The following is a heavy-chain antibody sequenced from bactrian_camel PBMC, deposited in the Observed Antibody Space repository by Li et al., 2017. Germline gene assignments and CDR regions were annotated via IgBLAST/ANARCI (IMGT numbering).Heavy chain of an antibody. CDR3: AADPTRRTRYDGHWLCLNKDHYNF. D-gene: IGHD7*01. Sequence: QVQLVESGGGSVQAGGSLRLSCAASGDTVSRLVMAWFRRAPGKGREGVAVIGSDGSIRYAADSMKGRFTFSEDNGQKTLYLQMEQLQPEDTAIYYCAADPTRRTRYDGHWLCLNKDHYNFWGQGTQVTVS. CDR2: IGSDGSI. CDR1: GDTVSRLV. J-gene: IGHJ4*01. V-gene: IGHV3S53*01.